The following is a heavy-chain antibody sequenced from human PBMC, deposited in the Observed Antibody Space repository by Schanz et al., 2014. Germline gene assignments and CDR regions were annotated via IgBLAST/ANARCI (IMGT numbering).Heavy chain of an antibody. Sequence: QLVGSGGGLIQPGGSLRLSCTASGFAFSSYSMNWVRQAPGKGLEWVSYISSSGTTIYYADSVKGRFTISRDNAKNSLFLQMNSLRVEDTAVYYCAREQIMAAGGLVDYWGHGTLVTVSS. V-gene: IGHV3-48*01. CDR2: ISSSGTTI. CDR1: GFAFSSYS. J-gene: IGHJ4*01. D-gene: IGHD6-13*01. CDR3: AREQIMAAGGLVDY.